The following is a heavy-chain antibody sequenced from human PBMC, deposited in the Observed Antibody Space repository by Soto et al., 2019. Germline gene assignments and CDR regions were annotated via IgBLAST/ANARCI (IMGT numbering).Heavy chain of an antibody. D-gene: IGHD3-22*01. CDR2: ISSSGSTI. V-gene: IGHV3-48*03. CDR1: GFTFSSYE. CDR3: AREGSSGDPDY. Sequence: GGSLRLSCAASGFTFSSYEINWVRQAPGKGLEWVSYISSSGSTIYYADSVKGRFTISRDNAKNSLYLQMNSLRAEDTAVYYCAREGSSGDPDYWGQGTLVTVSS. J-gene: IGHJ4*02.